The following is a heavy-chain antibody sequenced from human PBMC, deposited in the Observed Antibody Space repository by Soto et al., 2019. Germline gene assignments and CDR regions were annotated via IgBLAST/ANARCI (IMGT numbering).Heavy chain of an antibody. CDR2: IYYSGST. Sequence: PSETLSLTCTASGGSISSYYWSWIRQPPGKGLEWIGYIYYSGSTNYNPSLKSRVTISVDTSKKQFSLKLSSVTAADTAVYYCARVWGGAFDFWGQGTMVTVSS. D-gene: IGHD3-10*01. CDR1: GGSISSYY. CDR3: ARVWGGAFDF. V-gene: IGHV4-59*01. J-gene: IGHJ3*01.